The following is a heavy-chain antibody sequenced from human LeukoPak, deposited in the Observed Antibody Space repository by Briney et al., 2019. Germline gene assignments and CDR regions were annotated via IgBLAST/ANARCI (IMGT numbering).Heavy chain of an antibody. J-gene: IGHJ4*02. CDR3: VRRMTGVNNFDY. V-gene: IGHV3-21*01. CDR2: ISSRSSYI. CDR1: GFTLSSYS. D-gene: IGHD3-9*01. Sequence: GGSLRLSCAASGFTLSSYSLNWVRRAPGKGLEWVSSISSRSSYIYYADSVKGRFTISRDNAKNSLYLQMNSLRAEDTAVYYCVRRMTGVNNFDYWGQGTLVTVSS.